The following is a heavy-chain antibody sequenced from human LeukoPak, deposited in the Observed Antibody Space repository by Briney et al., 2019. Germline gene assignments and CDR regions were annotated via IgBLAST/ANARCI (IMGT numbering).Heavy chain of an antibody. CDR3: ARVRAITMIVYGMDV. D-gene: IGHD3-22*01. Sequence: ASVKVSCKASGYTFTGYYMHWVRQAPGQGLEWMGWINPNSGGTNYAQKFQGRVTMTRDTSISTAYMELSRLRPDDTAVYYCARVRAITMIVYGMDVWGQGTTVTVSS. J-gene: IGHJ6*02. CDR2: INPNSGGT. CDR1: GYTFTGYY. V-gene: IGHV1-2*02.